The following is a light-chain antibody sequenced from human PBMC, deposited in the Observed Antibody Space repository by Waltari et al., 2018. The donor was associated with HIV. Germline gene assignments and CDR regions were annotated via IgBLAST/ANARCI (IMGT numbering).Light chain of an antibody. J-gene: IGLJ3*02. CDR2: AVV. CDR1: SSDVARYDR. Sequence: QSALTQPPSVSGSPGQSVTIYCTGTSSDVARYDRVSWYQQPPGTGPKLLIYAVVKRPPGVPGRFSGSKSGNTASLTIFGLQSEDEADYYCSSFTASSTWVFGGGTKLTV. CDR3: SSFTASSTWV. V-gene: IGLV2-18*02.